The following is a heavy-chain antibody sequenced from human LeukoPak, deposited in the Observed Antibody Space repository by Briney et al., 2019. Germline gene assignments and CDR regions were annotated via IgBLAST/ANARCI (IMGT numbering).Heavy chain of an antibody. CDR2: ISYDGSNK. Sequence: PGGSLRLSCAASGFTFSSYAMHWVRQAPGKGLEWVAVISYDGSNKYYADSVKGRFTISRDNSKNTLYLQMNSLRAEDTAVYYCARDRTVMDTYYYFNYWGQGTLVTVSS. CDR3: ARDRTVMDTYYYFNY. D-gene: IGHD5-18*01. V-gene: IGHV3-30*04. CDR1: GFTFSSYA. J-gene: IGHJ4*02.